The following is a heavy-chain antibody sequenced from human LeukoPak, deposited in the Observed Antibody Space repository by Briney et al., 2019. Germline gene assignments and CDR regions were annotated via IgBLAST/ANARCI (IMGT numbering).Heavy chain of an antibody. J-gene: IGHJ1*01. D-gene: IGHD3-3*01. Sequence: LPGGSLRLSCAASGFTFNNYWMHWVRQAPGKGLVWVSRIKSDGQITTYADSVKGRFTTSRDNAKNTFYLQMNSLRVEDAAVYYCLLIILGGSSQHWGQSTLVSVSS. CDR1: GFTFNNYW. CDR2: IKSDGQIT. CDR3: LLIILGGSSQH. V-gene: IGHV3-74*01.